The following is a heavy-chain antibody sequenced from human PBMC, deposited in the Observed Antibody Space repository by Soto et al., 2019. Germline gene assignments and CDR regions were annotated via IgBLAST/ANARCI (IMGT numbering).Heavy chain of an antibody. J-gene: IGHJ3*02. CDR2: IRSSSSPI. CDR3: VRDHEWAFDI. D-gene: IGHD2-8*01. CDR1: GFSFSTYS. Sequence: EVQVVESGGGLVQPGGSLRLSCAASGFSFSTYSMNWVRQAPGKGLEWVSYIRSSSSPIQYADSVKGRFTISRDNAKNSLFLQMNSLRAEDTAVYYCVRDHEWAFDIWGQGEMVTVSS. V-gene: IGHV3-48*01.